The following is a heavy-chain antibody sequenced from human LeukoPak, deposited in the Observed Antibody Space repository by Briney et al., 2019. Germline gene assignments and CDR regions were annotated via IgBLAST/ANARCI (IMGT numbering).Heavy chain of an antibody. Sequence: ASVKVSCKASGYTFIDYYIHWVRQAPGQGLEWMGWIDPKSGGTSYAQKFQDRVAMIRDTSISTAYMELTRLTSDDTAVYYCARAYSSGWYGSTDYWGQGTLVTDSS. CDR3: ARAYSSGWYGSTDY. CDR1: GYTFIDYY. CDR2: IDPKSGGT. V-gene: IGHV1-2*02. D-gene: IGHD6-19*01. J-gene: IGHJ4*02.